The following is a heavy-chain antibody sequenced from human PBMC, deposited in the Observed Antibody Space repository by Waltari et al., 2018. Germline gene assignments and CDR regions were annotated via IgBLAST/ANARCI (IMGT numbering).Heavy chain of an antibody. CDR3: AREGTVTIYYYYYGMDV. Sequence: QVQLVQSGAEVKKPGASVKVSCKASGYTFTSYGISWVRQAPGQGLEWMGWISAYNGNTNYAQKLQGRVTMTTDTSTSTAYMELRSLRSDDTAVYYCAREGTVTIYYYYYGMDVWGQGTTVTVSS. J-gene: IGHJ6*02. D-gene: IGHD4-17*01. CDR2: ISAYNGNT. CDR1: GYTFTSYG. V-gene: IGHV1-18*01.